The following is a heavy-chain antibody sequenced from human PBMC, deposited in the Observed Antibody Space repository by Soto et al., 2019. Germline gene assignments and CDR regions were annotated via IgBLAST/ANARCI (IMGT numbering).Heavy chain of an antibody. V-gene: IGHV1-8*01. CDR1: GYTFTSYE. D-gene: IGHD3-10*01. J-gene: IGHJ4*02. Sequence: QVQLVQSGAEVKKPGASVKVSCKASGYTFTSYEINWVRQATGQGLEWMGWMNPNSGDTGYAQKFQGRVTMTRNTCTSTAYMELSSLRSEDTAGDYWAGGELLWFGELLRWGQGTLVTVSS. CDR3: AGGELLWFGELLR. CDR2: MNPNSGDT.